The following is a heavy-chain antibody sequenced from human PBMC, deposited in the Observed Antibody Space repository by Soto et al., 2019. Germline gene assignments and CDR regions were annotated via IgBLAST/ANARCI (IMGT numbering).Heavy chain of an antibody. CDR1: GGSISSYY. CDR3: ASGLVRDYYYSTDV. Sequence: SETLSLTCTVSGGSISSYYWSWIRQPPGKGLEWIGYIYYSGSTNYNPSLKSRVTISVDTSKNQFSLKLSSVTAADTAVYYCASGLVRDYYYSTDVWGTGTMVTVFS. J-gene: IGHJ6*03. CDR2: IYYSGST. V-gene: IGHV4-59*08. D-gene: IGHD3-3*01.